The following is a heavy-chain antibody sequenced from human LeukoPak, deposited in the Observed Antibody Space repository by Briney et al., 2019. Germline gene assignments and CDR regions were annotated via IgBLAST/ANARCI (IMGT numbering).Heavy chain of an antibody. CDR2: IIPILGIA. Sequence: SVKVSCKASGGTFSSYTISWVRQAPGQGLEWLGTIIPILGIANYAQKFQGRVTITADKSTSTAYMELSSLRSEDTAVYYCATDARSSSWYTDAFDIWGQGTMVTVSS. D-gene: IGHD6-13*01. V-gene: IGHV1-69*02. CDR1: GGTFSSYT. CDR3: ATDARSSSWYTDAFDI. J-gene: IGHJ3*02.